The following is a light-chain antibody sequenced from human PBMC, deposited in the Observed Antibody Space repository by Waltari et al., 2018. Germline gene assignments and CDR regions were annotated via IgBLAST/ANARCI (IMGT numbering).Light chain of an antibody. V-gene: IGKV3-20*01. Sequence: LTQSQGTLDFSPREIAAIPCRTSQSGSSTYIAWYQQKPGQPPKLLIYGESNRATGSPDRFSGSGSGTDFTLTISRLEPVDSAVYYCQQYVSSPLTFGGGTKVESK. CDR1: QSGSSTY. CDR3: QQYVSSPLT. CDR2: GES. J-gene: IGKJ4*01.